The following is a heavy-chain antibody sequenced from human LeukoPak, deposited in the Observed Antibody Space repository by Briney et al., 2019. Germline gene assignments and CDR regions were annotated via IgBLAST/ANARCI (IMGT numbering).Heavy chain of an antibody. CDR2: IIPIFGTA. V-gene: IGHV1-69*06. CDR3: ARGFGELFSLIYFDY. D-gene: IGHD3-10*01. Sequence: GASVKVSCKASGGTFSSYAISWVRQAPGQGLEWMGGIIPIFGTANYAQKFQGRVTITADKSTSTVYMELSSLRSEDTAVYYCARGFGELFSLIYFDYWGQGTLVTVSS. J-gene: IGHJ4*02. CDR1: GGTFSSYA.